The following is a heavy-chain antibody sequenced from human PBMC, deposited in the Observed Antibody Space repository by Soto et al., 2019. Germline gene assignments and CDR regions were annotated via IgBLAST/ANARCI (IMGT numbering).Heavy chain of an antibody. Sequence: QVQLQESGPGLVRPSETLSLTCTVSGGSISSYFWSWIRQPAGKGLEWIGRIYASGTTHYNPSLKSRVTMSVDTSKNQFSLRLSSVTAADTSMYYCARNILVGRGVLSYYAFDIWGQCTKVTVSS. CDR1: GGSISSYF. J-gene: IGHJ3*02. CDR2: IYASGTT. D-gene: IGHD3-10*01. V-gene: IGHV4-4*07. CDR3: ARNILVGRGVLSYYAFDI.